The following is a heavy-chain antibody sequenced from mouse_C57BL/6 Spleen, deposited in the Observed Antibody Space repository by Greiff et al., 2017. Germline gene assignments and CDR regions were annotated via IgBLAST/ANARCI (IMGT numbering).Heavy chain of an antibody. V-gene: IGHV5-4*03. CDR3: ARGGGYYGNYAWFAY. CDR1: GFTFSSYA. CDR2: ISDGGSYT. Sequence: EVKVEESGGGLVKPGGSLKLSCAASGFTFSSYAMSWVRQTPEKRLEWVATISDGGSYTYYPDNVKGRFTISRDNAKNNLYLQMSHLKSEDTAMYYCARGGGYYGNYAWFAYWGQGTLVTVSA. J-gene: IGHJ3*01. D-gene: IGHD2-1*01.